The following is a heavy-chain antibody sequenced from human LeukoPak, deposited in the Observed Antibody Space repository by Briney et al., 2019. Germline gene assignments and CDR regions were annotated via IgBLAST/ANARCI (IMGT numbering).Heavy chain of an antibody. CDR3: ARHEEYSYGYVY. Sequence: SQTLSLTCAVSGGSISSGGYSWSWIRQPPGKGLEWIGYIYHSGSTYYNPSLKSRVTISVDTSKNQFSLKLSSVTAADTAVYYCARHEEYSYGYVYWGQGTLVTVSS. CDR1: GGSISSGGYS. CDR2: IYHSGST. D-gene: IGHD5-18*01. V-gene: IGHV4-30-2*01. J-gene: IGHJ4*02.